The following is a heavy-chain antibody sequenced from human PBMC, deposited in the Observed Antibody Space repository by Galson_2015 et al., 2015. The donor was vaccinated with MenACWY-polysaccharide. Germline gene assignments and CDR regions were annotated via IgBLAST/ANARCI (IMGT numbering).Heavy chain of an antibody. D-gene: IGHD6-19*01. Sequence: SLRLSCAASGFTFSRHWMHWLRQVPGKGLEWVSVIDASGTFIDYADSVKGRFTTSTDNAKNMLYLQMNSLRADDTAIYYCARAKWLDRWGQGTLVTVSS. V-gene: IGHV3-74*01. CDR3: ARAKWLDR. J-gene: IGHJ5*02. CDR1: GFTFSRHW. CDR2: IDASGTFI.